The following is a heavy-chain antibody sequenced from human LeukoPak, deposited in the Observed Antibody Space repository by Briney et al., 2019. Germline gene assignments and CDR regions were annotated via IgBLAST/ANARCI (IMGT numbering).Heavy chain of an antibody. Sequence: GGSLRHSCSASGFIVSGNYMSWVRQAPGKGLEWVSVIYSGGNTYYADSVKGRFTISRDNSKNTLYLQMNSLRAEDTALYYCARGIAAAGPFDYWGQGTLVTVSS. CDR3: ARGIAAAGPFDY. CDR1: GFIVSGNY. V-gene: IGHV3-53*01. CDR2: IYSGGNT. D-gene: IGHD6-13*01. J-gene: IGHJ4*02.